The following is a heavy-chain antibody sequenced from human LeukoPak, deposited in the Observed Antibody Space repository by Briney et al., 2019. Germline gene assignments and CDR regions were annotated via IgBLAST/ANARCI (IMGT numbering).Heavy chain of an antibody. CDR1: GYTFTMNG. Sequence: ASVKVSCKASGYTFTMNGISWVRQAPGQGLEWMGRIIPILGIANYAQKFQGRVTITADKSTSTAYMELSSLRSEDTAVYYCARGPQGGPIGYWGQGTLVTVSS. CDR2: IIPILGIA. V-gene: IGHV1-69*04. J-gene: IGHJ4*02. CDR3: ARGPQGGPIGY.